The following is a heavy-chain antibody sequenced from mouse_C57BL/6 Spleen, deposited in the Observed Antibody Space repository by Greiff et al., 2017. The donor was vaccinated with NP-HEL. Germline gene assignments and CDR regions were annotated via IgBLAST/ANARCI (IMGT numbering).Heavy chain of an antibody. Sequence: EVKLEESGPGLVKPSQSLSLTCSVTGYSITSGYYWNWIRQFPGNKLEWMGYISYDGSNNYNPSLKNRISITRDTSKNQFFLKLNSVTTEDTATYYCARDYYDYDEDAWFAYWGQGTLVTVSA. D-gene: IGHD2-4*01. CDR1: GYSITSGYY. J-gene: IGHJ3*01. V-gene: IGHV3-6*01. CDR3: ARDYYDYDEDAWFAY. CDR2: ISYDGSN.